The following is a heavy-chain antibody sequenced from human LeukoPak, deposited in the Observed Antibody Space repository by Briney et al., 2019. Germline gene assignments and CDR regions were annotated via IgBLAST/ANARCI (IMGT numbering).Heavy chain of an antibody. CDR1: GFTFSRSG. J-gene: IGHJ3*02. CDR2: IWYDGSNK. CDR3: ARERVGATPDAFDI. D-gene: IGHD1-26*01. V-gene: IGHV3-33*01. Sequence: GGSLRLSCAASGFTFSRSGMHWVRQAPGKGLEWVAVIWYDGSNKYYADSVKGRFTISRDNSKNTLYLQMNSLRAEDTAVYYCARERVGATPDAFDIWGQGTMVTVSS.